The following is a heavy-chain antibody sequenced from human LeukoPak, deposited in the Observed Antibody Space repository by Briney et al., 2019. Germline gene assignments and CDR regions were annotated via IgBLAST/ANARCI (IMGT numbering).Heavy chain of an antibody. CDR2: INHSGST. CDR1: GGSFSGYY. Sequence: SETLSLTCAVYGGSFSGYYWSWIRQPPGKGLEWIGEINHSGSTNYNPSLKSRVTISVDKSKNQFSLKLSSVTAADTAVYYCARIVQGGYPDYWGQGTLVTVSS. CDR3: ARIVQGGYPDY. D-gene: IGHD3-16*02. J-gene: IGHJ4*02. V-gene: IGHV4-34*01.